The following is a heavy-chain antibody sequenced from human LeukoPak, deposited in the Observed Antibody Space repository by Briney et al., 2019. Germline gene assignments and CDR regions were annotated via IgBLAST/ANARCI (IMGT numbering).Heavy chain of an antibody. V-gene: IGHV1-3*01. D-gene: IGHD2-15*01. CDR2: INAGNGDT. CDR3: TRGTGCTGGSCSYYGMDV. CDR1: GYTFSSYA. J-gene: IGHJ6*02. Sequence: ASVKVFCKGSGYTFSSYAIHWVRQAPGQRPEWMGWINAGNGDTKYSQKFQGRVTITRDTSATTAYMELSSLRSEDTAVYYCTRGTGCTGGSCSYYGMDVWGQGTTVTVSS.